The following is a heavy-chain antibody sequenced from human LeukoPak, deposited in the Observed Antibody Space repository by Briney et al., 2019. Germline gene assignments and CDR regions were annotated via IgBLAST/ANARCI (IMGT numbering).Heavy chain of an antibody. CDR3: TRDPIAAAASGGDN. CDR2: ITSRSSYM. V-gene: IGHV3-21*01. Sequence: GWSLRLSCAASGFTLSHYSMNWVRQAPGKGLEWVSSITSRSSYMHYVDSVKGRFTISRENAKNSLYLQMNSLRAEDTAVYYCTRDPIAAAASGGDNWGQGTLVTVSS. CDR1: GFTLSHYS. D-gene: IGHD6-13*01. J-gene: IGHJ4*02.